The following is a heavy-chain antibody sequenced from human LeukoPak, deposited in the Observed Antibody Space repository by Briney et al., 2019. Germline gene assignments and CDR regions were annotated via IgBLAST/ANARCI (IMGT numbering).Heavy chain of an antibody. CDR2: IIPIFGTA. D-gene: IGHD2-2*01. V-gene: IGHV1-69*05. Sequence: SVNVSCKASGGTFSSYAISWVRQAPGQGLEWMGGIIPIFGTANYAQKFQGRVTITTDESTSTAYMELSSLTSEDTAVYYCGRTHLGYCSSTSCPIDYWGEGTLVTVSS. CDR1: GGTFSSYA. CDR3: GRTHLGYCSSTSCPIDY. J-gene: IGHJ4*02.